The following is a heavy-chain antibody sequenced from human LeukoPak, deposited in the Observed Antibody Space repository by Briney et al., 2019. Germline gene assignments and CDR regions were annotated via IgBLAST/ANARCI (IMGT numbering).Heavy chain of an antibody. CDR1: GGSISSYY. J-gene: IGHJ5*02. CDR2: IYYSGST. D-gene: IGHD6-6*01. Sequence: SETLSLTCTVSGGSISSYYWSWIRQPPGKGLEWIGYIYYSGSTNYNPSLKSPVTISVDTSKNQFSLKLSSVTAADTAVYYCARTLQSIAAPWGQGTLVTVSS. CDR3: ARTLQSIAAP. V-gene: IGHV4-59*08.